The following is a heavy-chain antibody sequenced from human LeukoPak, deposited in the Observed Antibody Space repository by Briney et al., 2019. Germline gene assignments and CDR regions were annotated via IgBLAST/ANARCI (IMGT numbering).Heavy chain of an antibody. CDR1: GFPFSSYA. CDR3: AKGRYYFDY. V-gene: IGHV3-23*01. D-gene: IGHD5-24*01. Sequence: PGGSLRLSCAASGFPFSSYAMSWVRQAPGKGLEWVSATSGNGAKTYYADSVKGRFTISRDNSRNTLYLQMNSLRAEDTAVYYCAKGRYYFDYWGQGTLVTVSS. J-gene: IGHJ4*02. CDR2: TSGNGAKT.